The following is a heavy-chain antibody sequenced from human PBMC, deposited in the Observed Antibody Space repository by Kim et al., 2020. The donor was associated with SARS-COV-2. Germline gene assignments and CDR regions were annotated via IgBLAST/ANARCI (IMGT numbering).Heavy chain of an antibody. CDR1: GFTFSSYG. D-gene: IGHD2-2*01. CDR3: AREGVVVVPAPPPDLRLGPRREGGPYYYYYMDV. V-gene: IGHV3-33*01. J-gene: IGHJ6*03. Sequence: GGSLRLSCAASGFTFSSYGMHWVRQAPGKGLEWVAVIWYDGSNKYYADSVKGRFTISRDNSKNTLYLQMNSLRAEDTAVYYCAREGVVVVPAPPPDLRLGPRREGGPYYYYYMDVWGKGTTVTVSS. CDR2: IWYDGSNK.